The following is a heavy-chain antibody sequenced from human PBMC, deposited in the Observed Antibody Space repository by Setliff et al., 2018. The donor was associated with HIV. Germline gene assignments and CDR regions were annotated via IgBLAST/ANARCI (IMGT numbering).Heavy chain of an antibody. Sequence: PGESLKISCKGSGYSFPHSWVGWVRQMPGKGLEWVAIIYPGDSDTRYSPSFQGQVTISADKSISTAYLQWSSLKASDTAMYYCARAGSFDPYYYMDVWGKGTTVTVSS. CDR2: IYPGDSDT. CDR1: GYSFPHSW. J-gene: IGHJ6*03. D-gene: IGHD3-10*01. V-gene: IGHV5-51*01. CDR3: ARAGSFDPYYYMDV.